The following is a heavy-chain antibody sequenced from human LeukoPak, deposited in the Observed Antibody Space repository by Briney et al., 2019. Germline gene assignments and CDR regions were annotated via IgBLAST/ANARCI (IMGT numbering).Heavy chain of an antibody. Sequence: GGSLRLSCAASGFTFSSYAMTWVRQAPGKGLEWVSAMSGSGGSAYYADSVKGRFTISRDNSKDTLYLQMNSLRAEDTAVYYCAKARNVVVVPAIDYWGQETLVTVSS. CDR3: AKARNVVVVPAIDY. CDR1: GFTFSSYA. V-gene: IGHV3-23*01. D-gene: IGHD2-2*01. J-gene: IGHJ4*02. CDR2: MSGSGGSA.